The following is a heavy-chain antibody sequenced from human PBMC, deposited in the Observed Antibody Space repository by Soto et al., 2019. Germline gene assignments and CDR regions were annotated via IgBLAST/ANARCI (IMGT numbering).Heavy chain of an antibody. CDR1: GFTFSSYA. J-gene: IGHJ4*02. D-gene: IGHD5-12*01. V-gene: IGHV3-23*01. CDR3: AKDRRGSIVATAIDY. CDR2: ISGSGGST. Sequence: GGSLRLSCAASGFTFSSYAMSWVRQAPGKGLEWVSAISGSGGSTYYADSVKGRFTISRDNSKNTLYLQMNSLRAEDTAVYYCAKDRRGSIVATAIDYWGQGTLVTVSS.